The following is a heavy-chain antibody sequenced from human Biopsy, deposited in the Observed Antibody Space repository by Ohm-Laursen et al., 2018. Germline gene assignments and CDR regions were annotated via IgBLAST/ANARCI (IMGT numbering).Heavy chain of an antibody. CDR3: ARWTPEYDSSRYYLDAFDI. CDR1: GGSLSSYY. J-gene: IGHJ3*02. D-gene: IGHD3-22*01. CDR2: IYSSGST. Sequence: TLSLTCAVSGGSLSSYYWSWIRQPAGEELEWIGRIYSSGSTNYNPSLKSRVTLSMDTSKRQFSLKLSFVTAADTAVYYCARWTPEYDSSRYYLDAFDIWGQGTKVTVSS. V-gene: IGHV4-4*07.